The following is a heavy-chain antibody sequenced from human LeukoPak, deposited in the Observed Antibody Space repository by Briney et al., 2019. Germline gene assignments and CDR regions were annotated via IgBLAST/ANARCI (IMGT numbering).Heavy chain of an antibody. J-gene: IGHJ4*02. CDR3: VRIRYDSSGYDY. CDR2: IKQDGSEK. D-gene: IGHD3-22*01. Sequence: GGSLRLSCAVSRFTLSSYWMSWARQAPGKGLEWVANIKQDGSEKYYVDSVKGRFTISRDNAKNSLYLQMNSLRAEDTAVYYCVRIRYDSSGYDYWGQGTLVTVSS. CDR1: RFTLSSYW. V-gene: IGHV3-7*01.